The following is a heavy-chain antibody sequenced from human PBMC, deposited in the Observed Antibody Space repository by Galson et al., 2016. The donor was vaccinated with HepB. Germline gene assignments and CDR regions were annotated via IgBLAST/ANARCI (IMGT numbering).Heavy chain of an antibody. J-gene: IGHJ4*02. Sequence: SLRLSCAASGFTFSSYAMHWVRQAPGKGLEWVAAISYDGSNKYYADSVKGRFTISRDNSKNTLYLQMNSLRAEDTAVYYCARDRGYSYGDLVSYYFDSWGQGTLVTVSS. D-gene: IGHD5-18*01. CDR1: GFTFSSYA. CDR2: ISYDGSNK. V-gene: IGHV3-30-3*01. CDR3: ARDRGYSYGDLVSYYFDS.